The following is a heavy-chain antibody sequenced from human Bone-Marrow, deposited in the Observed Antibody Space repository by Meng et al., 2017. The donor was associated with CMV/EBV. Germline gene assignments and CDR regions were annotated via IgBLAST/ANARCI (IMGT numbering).Heavy chain of an antibody. CDR1: ISSGGYY. Sequence: ISSGGYYWSWISQHPGKGLEWIGYMYYSGNTYYNPSLKSRVTISADTSKNQFSLKLSSVTAADTAMYYCARAEASGGFNYDTSGRIDCWGQGTLVTVSS. J-gene: IGHJ4*02. D-gene: IGHD3-22*01. V-gene: IGHV4-31*02. CDR2: MYYSGNT. CDR3: ARAEASGGFNYDTSGRIDC.